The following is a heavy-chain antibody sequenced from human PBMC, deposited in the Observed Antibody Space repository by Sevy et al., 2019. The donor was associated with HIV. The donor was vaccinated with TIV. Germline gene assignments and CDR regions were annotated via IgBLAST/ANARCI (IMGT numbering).Heavy chain of an antibody. Sequence: SETLSLTCAVSGGSISSGGYSWSWIRQPPGKGLEWIGYIDHSGSTYYNPSLKSRVTISVDRSKNQFSRKLSSVTAADKAVYYCVRGASYGGGGMDVWGQGTTVTVSS. CDR2: IDHSGST. V-gene: IGHV4-30-2*01. CDR3: VRGASYGGGGMDV. D-gene: IGHD5-18*01. CDR1: GGSISSGGYS. J-gene: IGHJ6*02.